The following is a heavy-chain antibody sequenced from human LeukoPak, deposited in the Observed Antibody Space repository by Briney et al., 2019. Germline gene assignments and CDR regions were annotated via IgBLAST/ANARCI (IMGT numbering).Heavy chain of an antibody. CDR2: IGNDGNNI. CDR3: VKEPTRSGSFFGS. Sequence: PGRSLRLSCVVSGFTFSDYAMHWVRQSPGKGLEWVAVIGNDGNNIHYRGSVKGRFTITRDNTKNTLSLQMNSLRPEDTAVYHCVKEPTRSGSFFGSWGQGSLVTVSS. V-gene: IGHV3-30*18. D-gene: IGHD1-26*01. CDR1: GFTFSDYA. J-gene: IGHJ5*01.